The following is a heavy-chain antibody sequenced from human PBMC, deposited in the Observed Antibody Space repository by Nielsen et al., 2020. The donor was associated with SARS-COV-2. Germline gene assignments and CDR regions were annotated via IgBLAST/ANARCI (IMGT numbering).Heavy chain of an antibody. J-gene: IGHJ4*02. CDR3: ARITPSSGWDY. D-gene: IGHD6-19*01. Sequence: ASVKVSCKASGYTFTSHYMHWVRQAPGQGLEWMGIINPSGGSASYAKKFQGRVTMTRDTSTSTVYMELSSLRSEDTAVYYCARITPSSGWDYWGQGTLVTVSS. CDR2: INPSGGSA. CDR1: GYTFTSHY. V-gene: IGHV1-46*01.